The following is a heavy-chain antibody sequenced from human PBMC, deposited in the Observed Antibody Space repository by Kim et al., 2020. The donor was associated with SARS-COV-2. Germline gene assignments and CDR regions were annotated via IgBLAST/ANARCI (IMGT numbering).Heavy chain of an antibody. CDR2: IKQDGSEK. CDR3: ARSLDYYDSSQFVY. Sequence: GGSLRLSCAASGFTFSSYWMSWVRQAPGKGLEWVANIKQDGSEKYYVDSVKGRFTISRDNAKNSLYLQMNSLRAEDTAVYYCARSLDYYDSSQFVYWGQGTLVTVSS. V-gene: IGHV3-7*01. J-gene: IGHJ4*02. D-gene: IGHD3-22*01. CDR1: GFTFSSYW.